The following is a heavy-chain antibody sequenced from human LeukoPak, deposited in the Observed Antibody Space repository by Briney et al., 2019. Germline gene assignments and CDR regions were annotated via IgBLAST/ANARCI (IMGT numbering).Heavy chain of an antibody. CDR1: GYTFTGYY. J-gene: IGHJ3*02. D-gene: IGHD3-22*01. CDR3: ARVLDDSGGYYFILGAFDI. V-gene: IGHV1-2*02. Sequence: AASVKVSCKSSGYTFTGYYMHWVRQAPGQGLEWMGCINPNSGGTNYAQKFQGRVTMTRDTSISTAYMELSRLRSDDTAVYYCARVLDDSGGYYFILGAFDIWGLGTMVTVSS. CDR2: INPNSGGT.